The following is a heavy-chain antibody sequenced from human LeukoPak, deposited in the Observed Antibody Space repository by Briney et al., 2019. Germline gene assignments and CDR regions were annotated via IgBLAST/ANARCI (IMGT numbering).Heavy chain of an antibody. CDR2: IYYSGST. J-gene: IGHJ3*02. V-gene: IGHV4-59*01. D-gene: IGHD3-16*01. CDR1: GGSISSYY. CDR3: ARDLGGGAFDI. Sequence: SETLSLTCTVSGGSISSYYWSWIRQPPGKGLEWIGYIYYSGSTNYNPSLKSRVTISVDTSKNQVSLKLSSVTAADTAVYYCARDLGGGAFDIWGQGTMVTVSS.